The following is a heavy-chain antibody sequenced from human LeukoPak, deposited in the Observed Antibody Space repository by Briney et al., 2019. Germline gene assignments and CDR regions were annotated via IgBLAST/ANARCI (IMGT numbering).Heavy chain of an antibody. CDR2: ISSGANSI. D-gene: IGHD3-16*02. CDR3: VRRGSRSY. J-gene: IGHJ4*02. V-gene: IGHV3-11*01. Sequence: PGGSLRLSCAASGFISSDYYMSWFRQAPGKGLEWISFISSGANSIYYADSVKGRFTISRDNAKNSLYLQMNSLRVDDTAVYYCVRRGSRSYWGQGTLVTVSS. CDR1: GFISSDYY.